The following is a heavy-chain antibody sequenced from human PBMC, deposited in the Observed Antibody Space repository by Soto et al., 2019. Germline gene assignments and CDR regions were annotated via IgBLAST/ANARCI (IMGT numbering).Heavy chain of an antibody. J-gene: IGHJ2*01. CDR1: GFTFSGSA. V-gene: IGHV3-73*01. CDR2: IRSKANSYAT. D-gene: IGHD4-17*01. CDR3: THKNYGDYWYFDL. Sequence: EVQLVESGGGLVQPGGSLKLSCAASGFTFSGSAMHWVRQASGKGLEWVGRIRSKANSYATAYAASVKGRFTISRDDSKNTAYLQMNSLKTEDTAVYYCTHKNYGDYWYFDLWGRGTLVTVSS.